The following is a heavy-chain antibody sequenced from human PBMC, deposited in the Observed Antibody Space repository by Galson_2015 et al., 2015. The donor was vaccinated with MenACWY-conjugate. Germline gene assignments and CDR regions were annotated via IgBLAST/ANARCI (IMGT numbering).Heavy chain of an antibody. Sequence: SVKVSCKASGYTFSSYHMHWVRQAPGQGLEWMGIINPSGGGTSSAQKFQGRVNMTRDTSTSTVYMELSSLRSEDTAVYYCARVGYCSSPTCYLAFFDYWGQGTLVTVSS. CDR2: INPSGGGT. CDR1: GYTFSSYH. J-gene: IGHJ4*02. V-gene: IGHV1-46*01. CDR3: ARVGYCSSPTCYLAFFDY. D-gene: IGHD2-2*01.